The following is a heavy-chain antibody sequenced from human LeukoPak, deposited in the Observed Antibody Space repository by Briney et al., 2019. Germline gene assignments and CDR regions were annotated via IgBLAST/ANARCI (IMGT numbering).Heavy chain of an antibody. V-gene: IGHV3-21*01. D-gene: IGHD3-22*01. Sequence: GGSLRLSCAASGFTFSSYSMNWVRQAPGKGLEWVSSISSSSSYIYYADSVKGRFTISRDNAKNSLYLQMNSLRAEDTAVYYCARDSLYYDSSGYHGPSWGQGTLVTVSS. CDR1: GFTFSSYS. CDR3: ARDSLYYDSSGYHGPS. CDR2: ISSSSSYI. J-gene: IGHJ4*02.